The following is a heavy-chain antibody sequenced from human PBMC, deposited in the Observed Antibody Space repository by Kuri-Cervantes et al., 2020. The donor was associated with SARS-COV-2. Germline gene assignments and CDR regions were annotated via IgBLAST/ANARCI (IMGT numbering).Heavy chain of an antibody. V-gene: IGHV3-7*03. CDR3: ARDRGPIAAAEFDY. D-gene: IGHD6-13*01. J-gene: IGHJ4*02. CDR2: IKQDGSEK. Sequence: GESLKISCAASGFTFSSYAMRWVRQAPGKGLEWVANIKQDGSEKYYVDSVKGRFTISRDNAKNSLYLQMNSLRAEDTALYYCARDRGPIAAAEFDYWGQGTLVTVSS. CDR1: GFTFSSYA.